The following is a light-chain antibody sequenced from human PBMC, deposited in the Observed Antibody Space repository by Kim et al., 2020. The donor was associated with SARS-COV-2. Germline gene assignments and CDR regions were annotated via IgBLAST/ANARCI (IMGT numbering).Light chain of an antibody. CDR3: QQLNSYPL. Sequence: SASVGDRVTITCRASQAISDYLAWYQQESGKAPKLLIFGASILQRGVPSRFSGSRSGTEFTLTINSLQPEDFATYYCQQLNSYPLFGQGTKVDIK. J-gene: IGKJ2*01. CDR1: QAISDY. V-gene: IGKV1-9*01. CDR2: GAS.